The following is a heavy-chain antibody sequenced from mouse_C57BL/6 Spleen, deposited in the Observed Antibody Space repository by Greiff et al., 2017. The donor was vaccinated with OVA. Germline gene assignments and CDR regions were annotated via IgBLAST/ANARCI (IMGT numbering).Heavy chain of an antibody. J-gene: IGHJ3*01. Sequence: EVQLQESGAELVRPGASVKLSCTASGFNIKDDYMHWVKQRPEQGLEWIGWIDPENGDTEYASKFQGKATITADTSSNTAYLQLSSLTSEDTAVYYCTTHYGYTRAYWGQGTLVTVSA. V-gene: IGHV14-4*01. CDR2: IDPENGDT. CDR1: GFNIKDDY. D-gene: IGHD2-2*01. CDR3: TTHYGYTRAY.